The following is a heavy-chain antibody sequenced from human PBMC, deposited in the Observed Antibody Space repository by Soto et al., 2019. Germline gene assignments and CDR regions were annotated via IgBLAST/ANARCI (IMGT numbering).Heavy chain of an antibody. J-gene: IGHJ6*02. CDR3: ARVPLGYYGMDV. CDR2: INSDGSST. CDR1: VFTFSSYW. Sequence: GSLGLSCAASVFTFSSYWMHWVREAPGKGLVWVSRINSDGSSTSYADSVKGRFTISRDNAKNTLYLQMNSLRAEDTAVYYCARVPLGYYGMDVWGQGTTVTVSS. V-gene: IGHV3-74*01.